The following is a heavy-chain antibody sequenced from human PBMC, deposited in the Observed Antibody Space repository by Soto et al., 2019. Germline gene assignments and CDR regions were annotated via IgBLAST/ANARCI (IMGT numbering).Heavy chain of an antibody. V-gene: IGHV3-30-3*01. CDR2: ISYDGSNK. D-gene: IGHD6-19*01. CDR3: ARDSRLPAGTGYYFDY. CDR1: GFTFSSYA. Sequence: GGSLRLSCAASGFTFSSYAMHWVRQAPGKGLEWVAVISYDGSNKYYADSVKGRFTISRDNSKNTLYLQMNSLRAEDTAGYYCARDSRLPAGTGYYFDYWGQGTLVTVSS. J-gene: IGHJ4*02.